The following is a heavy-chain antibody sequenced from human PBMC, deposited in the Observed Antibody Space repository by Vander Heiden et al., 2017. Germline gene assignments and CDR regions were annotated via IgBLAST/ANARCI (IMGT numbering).Heavy chain of an antibody. Sequence: EVQLVESGGGLVQPGGSLRLSCAASGFSFSNYDMHWVRQVTGKGLEWVSAVDTAGDTFYPASVKGRFTISREDATNSLYLQMNSLRARDTAVYYCARVRWGSYESWGQGTLVTVSS. CDR2: VDTAGDT. D-gene: IGHD7-27*01. V-gene: IGHV3-13*01. CDR1: GFSFSNYD. J-gene: IGHJ5*02. CDR3: ARVRWGSYES.